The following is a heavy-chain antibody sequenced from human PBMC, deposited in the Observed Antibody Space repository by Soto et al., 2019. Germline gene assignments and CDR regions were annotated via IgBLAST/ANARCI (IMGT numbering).Heavy chain of an antibody. Sequence: ETLSLTCTVSGGSISSNYWTWIRQPPGKGLEWIGYVYNSGSTNYNPSLKSRVTISEDTSKSQFSLKVNSMTAADTAVYCCARYRREAVAGYTLDNWGQGILVTVSS. CDR1: GGSISSNY. D-gene: IGHD6-13*01. V-gene: IGHV4-59*01. J-gene: IGHJ4*02. CDR2: VYNSGST. CDR3: ARYRREAVAGYTLDN.